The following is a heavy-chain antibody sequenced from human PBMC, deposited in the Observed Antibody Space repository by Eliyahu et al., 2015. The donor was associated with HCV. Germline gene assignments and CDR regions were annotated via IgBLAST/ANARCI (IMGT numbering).Heavy chain of an antibody. CDR1: GYRFSTYG. Sequence: VQLVQSGAEVKQPGASVKVACKASGYRFSTYGISWVRQAPGQGLEWXGWISGNSGDTNYSQKLQDRVTMTRDPSTSTAYMELRSLRSDDTAVYFCARVRVGPLRAGQWLTVDWFDTWGQGTLVTVTS. J-gene: IGHJ5*02. V-gene: IGHV1-18*01. CDR3: ARVRVGPLRAGQWLTVDWFDT. CDR2: ISGNSGDT. D-gene: IGHD6-19*01.